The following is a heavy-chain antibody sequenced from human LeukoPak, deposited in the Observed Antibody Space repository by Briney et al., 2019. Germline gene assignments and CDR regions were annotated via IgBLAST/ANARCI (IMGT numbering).Heavy chain of an antibody. V-gene: IGHV1-3*01. CDR1: GYTFTSYA. CDR2: VNAGNGNT. Sequence: ASVKVSCKASGYTFTSYAMHWVRQAPGQRLEWMGWVNAGNGNTKYSQKFQGRVTITRDTSASTAYMELSSLRSEDTAVYYCARDLYDILTGYSYYYYGMDVWGQGTTVTVSS. J-gene: IGHJ6*02. D-gene: IGHD3-9*01. CDR3: ARDLYDILTGYSYYYYGMDV.